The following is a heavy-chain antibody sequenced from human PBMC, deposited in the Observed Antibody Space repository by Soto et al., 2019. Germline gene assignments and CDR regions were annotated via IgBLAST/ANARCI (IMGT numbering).Heavy chain of an antibody. CDR1: GYAFTSYG. CDR2: ISAYNGNT. D-gene: IGHD2-2*02. CDR3: ARVGMVVGDIVVVPAAINADWFDP. Sequence: GASVKVSWKASGYAFTSYGISWVRQSTGQGLEWMGWISAYNGNTNYAQKLQGRVTMTTDTSTSTAYMELRSLRSDDTAVYYCARVGMVVGDIVVVPAAINADWFDPWGQGTLVTVSS. J-gene: IGHJ5*02. V-gene: IGHV1-18*01.